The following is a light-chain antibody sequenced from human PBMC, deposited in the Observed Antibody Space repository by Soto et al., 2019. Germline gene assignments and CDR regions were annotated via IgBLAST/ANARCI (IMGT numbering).Light chain of an antibody. Sequence: EIVLTQSPATLSLSPGERATLSCRASQSVSSSFLAWYQQKPGQAPRLLIYGASTRTTGIPDRFSGGGSGSDFTLTIGRLEPEDSAVYYCQYYGASSWTFGQGTKVEIK. J-gene: IGKJ1*01. V-gene: IGKV3-20*01. CDR1: QSVSSSF. CDR3: QYYGASSWT. CDR2: GAS.